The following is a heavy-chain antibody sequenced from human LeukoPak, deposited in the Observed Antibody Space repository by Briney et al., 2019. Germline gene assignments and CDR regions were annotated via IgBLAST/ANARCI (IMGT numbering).Heavy chain of an antibody. Sequence: GGSLRLSCAASGFTFSSYAMTWVRQAPGKGLEWVSAISGSGDSTYYADSVKGRFTISRDNAKNSLYLQMNSLRAEDTAVYYCARAINYDILTGYTPGYYYGMDVWGQGTTVTVSS. J-gene: IGHJ6*02. D-gene: IGHD3-9*01. CDR2: ISGSGDST. CDR1: GFTFSSYA. V-gene: IGHV3-23*01. CDR3: ARAINYDILTGYTPGYYYGMDV.